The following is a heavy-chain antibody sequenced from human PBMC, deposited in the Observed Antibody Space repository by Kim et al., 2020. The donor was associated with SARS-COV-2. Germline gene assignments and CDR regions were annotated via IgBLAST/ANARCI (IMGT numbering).Heavy chain of an antibody. J-gene: IGHJ4*02. D-gene: IGHD3-10*01. CDR3: ARGFYYGSGRVVFDY. V-gene: IGHV7-4-1*02. Sequence: QGFTGRFVFSLDTSVSTAYLQISSLKAEDTAVYYCARGFYYGSGRVVFDYWGQGTLVTVSS.